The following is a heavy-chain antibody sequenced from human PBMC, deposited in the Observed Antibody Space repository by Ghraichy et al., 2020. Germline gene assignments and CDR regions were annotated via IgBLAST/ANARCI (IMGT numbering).Heavy chain of an antibody. CDR2: ISYDGSNK. CDR3: AKDASDIVVVPAAAYYYYYGMDV. J-gene: IGHJ6*02. CDR1: GFTFSSYG. V-gene: IGHV3-30*18. Sequence: LSLTCAASGFTFSSYGMHWVRQAPGKGLEWVAVISYDGSNKYYADSVKGRFTISRDNSKNTLYLQMNSLRAEDTAVYYCAKDASDIVVVPAAAYYYYYGMDVWGQGTTVTVSS. D-gene: IGHD2-2*01.